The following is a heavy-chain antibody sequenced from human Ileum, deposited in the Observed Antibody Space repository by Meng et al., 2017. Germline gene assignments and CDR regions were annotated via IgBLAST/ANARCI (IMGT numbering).Heavy chain of an antibody. CDR1: GGSISISNW. D-gene: IGHD2-15*01. CDR3: ARVRCASVSCYGDSYFDY. Sequence: QVQLQESGPGLVKPSGTLPLTCAASGGSISISNWWTWVRQPPEKGLEWIGEIYHTGGTNYNPSLKRRVTISVDKSKNQFSLEVTSVTAADTAVYYCARVRCASVSCYGDSYFDYWGQGILVTVSS. CDR2: IYHTGGT. J-gene: IGHJ4*02. V-gene: IGHV4-4*02.